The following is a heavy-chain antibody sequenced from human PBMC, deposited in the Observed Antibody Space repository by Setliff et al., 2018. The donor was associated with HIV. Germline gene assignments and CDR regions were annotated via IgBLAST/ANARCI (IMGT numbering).Heavy chain of an antibody. CDR3: AKEPKLGGIAAPFDY. Sequence: GGSLRLSCAASGFTFSSYAMSWVRQTPEKGLEWVSIITSGGSTYYADSAKGRFIISRDNSQNTLYLQMNSLRVEDTAVYYCAKEPKLGGIAAPFDYWGQGTLVTVSS. D-gene: IGHD6-6*01. CDR1: GFTFSSYA. V-gene: IGHV3-23*01. CDR2: ITSGGST. J-gene: IGHJ4*02.